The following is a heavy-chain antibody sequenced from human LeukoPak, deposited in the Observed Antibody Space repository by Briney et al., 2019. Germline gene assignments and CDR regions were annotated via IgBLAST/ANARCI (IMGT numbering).Heavy chain of an antibody. V-gene: IGHV1-2*02. CDR1: GYPFTTYY. Sequence: GASVKVSCKASGYPFTTYYMHWLRQAPGQGLEWMGWINPNSGGTNYAQKFQGRVTMTRDTSISTAYMELSRLRSDDTAVYYCARAQSITIFGVTGQHWGQGTLVTVSS. J-gene: IGHJ1*01. D-gene: IGHD3-3*01. CDR2: INPNSGGT. CDR3: ARAQSITIFGVTGQH.